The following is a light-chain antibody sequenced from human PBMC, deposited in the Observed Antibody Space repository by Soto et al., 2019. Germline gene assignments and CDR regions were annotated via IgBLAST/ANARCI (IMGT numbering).Light chain of an antibody. CDR3: QQYSHWRT. V-gene: IGKV3-15*01. CDR2: GAS. J-gene: IGKJ1*01. Sequence: EIMMTQSPANVSVFPGERANLSCRASQSIDSDLAWYQQKPGHVPRLLIYGASTRATGVPARFSGSGSGTEFTLTIISLQSDDFAVYYCQQYSHWRTFGPGTKVEIK. CDR1: QSIDSD.